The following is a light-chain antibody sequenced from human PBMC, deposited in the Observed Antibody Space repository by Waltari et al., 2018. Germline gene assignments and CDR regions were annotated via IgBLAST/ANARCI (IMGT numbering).Light chain of an antibody. CDR3: CSYAGSGTLDVV. Sequence: QSALTQPASVSGSPGQSITISCTGASSDFGSYNLVSWYQQRPGKAPKVMIYEVTKRPSGVSDRFSGSRSGNTASLTISGLQPEDEADYYCCSYAGSGTLDVVFGGGTKLTVL. CDR2: EVT. V-gene: IGLV2-23*02. CDR1: SSDFGSYNL. J-gene: IGLJ2*01.